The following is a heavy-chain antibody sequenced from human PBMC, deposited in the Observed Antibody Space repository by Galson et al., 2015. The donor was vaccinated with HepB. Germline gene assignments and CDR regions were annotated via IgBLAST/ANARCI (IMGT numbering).Heavy chain of an antibody. Sequence: SVKVSCKASGGTFSSYAISWVRQAPGQGLEWMGRTIPILGIANYAQKFQGRVTITADKSTSTAYMELSSLRSEDTAVYYRARAPIPRDGYNYYGFWYFDLWGRGTLVTVSS. V-gene: IGHV1-69*04. CDR2: TIPILGIA. CDR3: ARAPIPRDGYNYYGFWYFDL. J-gene: IGHJ2*01. D-gene: IGHD5-24*01. CDR1: GGTFSSYA.